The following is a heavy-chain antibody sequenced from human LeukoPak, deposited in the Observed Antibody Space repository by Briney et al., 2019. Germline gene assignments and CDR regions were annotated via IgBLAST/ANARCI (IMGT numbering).Heavy chain of an antibody. CDR2: IGGPDDT. CDR3: ANDATPRNSVWDYFDY. J-gene: IGHJ4*02. D-gene: IGHD7-27*01. Sequence: PGGSLRLSCAASGFSFNIHAMTWVRQAPGKGLEWVAVIGGPDDTHYADSVKGRFAVSRDDSTNTVFLQMNSLRADDSAIYYCANDATPRNSVWDYFDYWGQGTLVTVSS. CDR1: GFSFNIHA. V-gene: IGHV3-23*01.